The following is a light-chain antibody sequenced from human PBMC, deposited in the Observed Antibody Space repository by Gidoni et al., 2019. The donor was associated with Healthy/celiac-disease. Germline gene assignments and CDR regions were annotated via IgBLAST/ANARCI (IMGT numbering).Light chain of an antibody. CDR3: SSYTSSSTLGV. Sequence: QSALTQPASVSGSPGQSITISCTGTSSDVCGYHYVSWYQQNPGKAPKLLIYDVSNRPSGVSNRFSGSKSGNTASLTISGLQAEDEADYYCSSYTSSSTLGVFGTGTKVTVL. V-gene: IGLV2-14*01. J-gene: IGLJ1*01. CDR2: DVS. CDR1: SSDVCGYHY.